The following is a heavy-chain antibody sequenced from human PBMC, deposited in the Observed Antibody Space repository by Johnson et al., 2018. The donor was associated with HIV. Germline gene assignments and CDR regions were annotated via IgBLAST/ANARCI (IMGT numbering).Heavy chain of an antibody. J-gene: IGHJ3*02. CDR3: AKGRIGTSSRRGGAFDM. D-gene: IGHD1/OR15-1a*01. CDR2: IRYDGSNK. CDR1: GFTFSSYG. V-gene: IGHV3-30*02. Sequence: QVQLMESGGGVVQPGGSLRLSCAASGFTFSSYGMHWVRQAPGKGLEWVAFIRYDGSNKYYADSVKGRFTISRDNSKNTLYLQMNSLRAEDTAVYYCAKGRIGTSSRRGGAFDMWGQGTMVIVSS.